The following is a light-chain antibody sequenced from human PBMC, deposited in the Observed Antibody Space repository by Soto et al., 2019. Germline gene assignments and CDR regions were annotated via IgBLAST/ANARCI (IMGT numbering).Light chain of an antibody. CDR1: QDISNY. CDR2: DAS. J-gene: IGKJ5*01. CDR3: QQYDNLPIT. V-gene: IGKV1-33*01. Sequence: DIQMTQSPSSLSASVGDRVTITCQASQDISNYLNWYQQKPGKAPKLLIYDASNLETGVTSRFSGRGSGTDFTFTISSLQPEDIATYYCQQYDNLPITFGQGTRLEIK.